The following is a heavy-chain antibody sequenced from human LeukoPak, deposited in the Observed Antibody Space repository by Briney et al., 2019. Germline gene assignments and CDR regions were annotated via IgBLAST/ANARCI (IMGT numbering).Heavy chain of an antibody. V-gene: IGHV1-2*02. CDR2: MNPNSGVT. D-gene: IGHD3-10*01. Sequence: ASVKVSCKAFGYTFIGYYMHWVRQAPGQRVQWMGWMNPNSGVTNYAQKFQGRVTMTRDTSISTAYMELSRLRSDNTAVYYCARDATRGSYYFDYWGQGTLVSVSS. CDR1: GYTFIGYY. J-gene: IGHJ4*02. CDR3: ARDATRGSYYFDY.